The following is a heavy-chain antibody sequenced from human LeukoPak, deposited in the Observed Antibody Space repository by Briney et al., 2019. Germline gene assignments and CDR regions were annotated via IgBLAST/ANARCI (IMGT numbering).Heavy chain of an antibody. CDR2: ISSSSSYI. Sequence: TGGSLRLSCAASGFTFSSYSMNWVRQAPGKGLEWVSSISSSSSYIYYADSVKGRFTISRDNAKNSLYLQMNSLRAEDTAVYCCARDNTYGYCSGGSCSFDYWGQGTLVTVSS. CDR1: GFTFSSYS. V-gene: IGHV3-21*01. J-gene: IGHJ4*02. CDR3: ARDNTYGYCSGGSCSFDY. D-gene: IGHD2-15*01.